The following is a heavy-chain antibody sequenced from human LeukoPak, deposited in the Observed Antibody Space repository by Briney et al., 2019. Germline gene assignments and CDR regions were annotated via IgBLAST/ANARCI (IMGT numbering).Heavy chain of an antibody. D-gene: IGHD1-26*01. CDR1: GDSISSYY. CDR3: AREGKMGYFDY. J-gene: IGHJ4*02. Sequence: PSETLSLTCTVSGDSISSYYWSWIRQSAGNGLEWIGRIYPSGSTNSNPSLRSRVTMSVDTSKNQFSLKVNSVTAADTAVYYCAREGKMGYFDYWGQGTRVTVSS. CDR2: IYPSGST. V-gene: IGHV4-4*07.